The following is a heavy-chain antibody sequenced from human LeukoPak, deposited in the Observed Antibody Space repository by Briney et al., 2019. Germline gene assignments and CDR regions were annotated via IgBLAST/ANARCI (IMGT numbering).Heavy chain of an antibody. D-gene: IGHD3-10*01. CDR2: INHSGST. CDR3: ARGANGSGPIDY. CDR1: GGSFSGYY. V-gene: IGHV4-34*01. Sequence: SETLSLTCAVYGGSFSGYYWSWIRQPPGKGLEWIGEINHSGSTNYNPSLKSRVTISVDTSENRFSLKLSSVTAAGTAVYYCARGANGSGPIDYWGQGTLVTVSS. J-gene: IGHJ4*02.